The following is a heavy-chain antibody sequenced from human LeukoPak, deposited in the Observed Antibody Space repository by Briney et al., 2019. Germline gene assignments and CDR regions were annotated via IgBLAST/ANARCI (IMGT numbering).Heavy chain of an antibody. Sequence: GASVKVSCKPSRGTFSRYAIRWLGQAAGQGVEWMGGIIPIFGTANYAQKFQGRVTITADESASTAYMELSRLRSEDTAVYYCAREIAAAGEGWYFDYWGQGTLVTVSS. V-gene: IGHV1-69*13. J-gene: IGHJ4*02. CDR2: IIPIFGTA. D-gene: IGHD6-13*01. CDR1: RGTFSRYA. CDR3: AREIAAAGEGWYFDY.